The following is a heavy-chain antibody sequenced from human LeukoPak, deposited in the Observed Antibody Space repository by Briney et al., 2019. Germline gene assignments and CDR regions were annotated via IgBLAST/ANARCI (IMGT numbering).Heavy chain of an antibody. D-gene: IGHD3-16*01. Sequence: PGGSLRLSCTASGFTFCNYAVTWVRQAPGKGLEWVGFIRSKPYGGTAEYAASVQGRFTISRDDSKTIAYLQMNSLKTEDTAVYYCSRYGFGGADFDYWGRGTLVTVSS. CDR3: SRYGFGGADFDY. CDR2: IRSKPYGGTA. V-gene: IGHV3-49*04. CDR1: GFTFCNYA. J-gene: IGHJ4*02.